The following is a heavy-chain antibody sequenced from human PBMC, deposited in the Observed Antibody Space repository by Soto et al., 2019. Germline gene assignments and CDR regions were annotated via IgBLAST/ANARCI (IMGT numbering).Heavy chain of an antibody. J-gene: IGHJ5*02. Sequence: QVQLVQSGAEVKKPGSSVKVSCKASGGTFSSYAISWVRQAPGQGLEWMGGIIPIFGTANYAQKFQGRVTITADESTSTAYMELSSLRSEDTAVYYCAADCSGGSRYSSHNWFDPWGQGTLVTVSS. D-gene: IGHD2-15*01. CDR3: AADCSGGSRYSSHNWFDP. CDR1: GGTFSSYA. CDR2: IIPIFGTA. V-gene: IGHV1-69*12.